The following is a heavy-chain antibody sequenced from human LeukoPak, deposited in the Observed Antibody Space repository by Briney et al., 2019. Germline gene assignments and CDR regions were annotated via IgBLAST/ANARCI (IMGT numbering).Heavy chain of an antibody. CDR2: IYTTSGST. D-gene: IGHD1-26*01. Sequence: SETLSLTCTVSGDSINSKSYYWTWIRQPAGRGLEWIGRIYTTSGSTNYNPSLKSRVLISMDTSKNHISLRLNSVTAADTAVYYCARHRTGSYPVGFDPWGQGTLVIVSS. CDR3: ARHRTGSYPVGFDP. V-gene: IGHV4-61*02. J-gene: IGHJ5*02. CDR1: GDSINSKSYY.